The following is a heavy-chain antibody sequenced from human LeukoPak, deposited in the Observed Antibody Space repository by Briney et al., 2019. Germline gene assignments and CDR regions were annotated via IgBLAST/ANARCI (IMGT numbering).Heavy chain of an antibody. V-gene: IGHV4-30-2*01. CDR3: ARGFYGAGSHFDY. J-gene: IGHJ4*02. Sequence: SDTLSLTCAVSGGSISSGDFPWSWIRQPPGKGLEWIGYIFHTGHTSYNPSLKSRVTISVDMSKNQLSLRLTSVTAADTAVYYCARGFYGAGSHFDYWGQGTLVTVSS. D-gene: IGHD3-10*01. CDR1: GGSISSGDFP. CDR2: IFHTGHT.